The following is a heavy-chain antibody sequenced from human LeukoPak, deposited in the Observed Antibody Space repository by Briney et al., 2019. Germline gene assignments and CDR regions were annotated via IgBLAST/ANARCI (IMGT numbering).Heavy chain of an antibody. CDR1: GGSISSSSYY. CDR3: ARRCHDSSGYYYYFDY. CDR2: IYYSGST. Sequence: SETLSLTCTVSGGSISSSSYYWGWIRQPPGKGLEWVGSIYYSGSTYYNPSLKSRVTISVDTSKNQFSLKLTSVTAADTAVYYCARRCHDSSGYYYYFDYWGQGTLVTVSS. V-gene: IGHV4-39*01. D-gene: IGHD3-22*01. J-gene: IGHJ4*02.